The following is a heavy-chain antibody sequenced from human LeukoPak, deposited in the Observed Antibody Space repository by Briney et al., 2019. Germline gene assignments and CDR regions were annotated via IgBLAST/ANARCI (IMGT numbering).Heavy chain of an antibody. J-gene: IGHJ5*02. CDR3: ARGFASGWYSRYDP. CDR1: GDPVSRGSYD. D-gene: IGHD6-19*01. V-gene: IGHV4-61*01. CDR2: VYHTVST. Sequence: PSETLSLTCTVSGDPVSRGSYDWSWIRQPPGKELEWIGYVYHTVSTNYNPSLKSRVTISVDTSKNEFSLKMTSVPAADTAVYYCARGFASGWYSRYDPWGQGTLVTVSS.